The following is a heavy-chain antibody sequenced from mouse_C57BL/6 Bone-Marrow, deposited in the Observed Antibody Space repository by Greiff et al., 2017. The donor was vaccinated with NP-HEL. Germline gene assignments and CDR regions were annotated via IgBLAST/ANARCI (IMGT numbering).Heavy chain of an antibody. CDR3: AREKSYWAWFAY. V-gene: IGHV1-81*01. D-gene: IGHD2-10*01. CDR2: IYPRSGNT. J-gene: IGHJ3*01. Sequence: VQLQQSGAELARPGASVKLSCKASGYTFTSYGISWVKQRTGQGLEWIGEIYPRSGNTYYNEKFKGKATLTADKSSSTAYMVLRSLTSEDSAVYFCAREKSYWAWFAYWGQGTLVTVSA. CDR1: GYTFTSYG.